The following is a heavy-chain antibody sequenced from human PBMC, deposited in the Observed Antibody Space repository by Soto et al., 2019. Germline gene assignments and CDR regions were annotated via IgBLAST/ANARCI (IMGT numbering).Heavy chain of an antibody. Sequence: GASVKVSCKASGYTFTSYGISWVRQAPGQGLEWMGWISAYNGNTNYAQKLQGRVTMTTDTSTSTAYMELRSLRSDDTAVYYCARSKYDFWSGPDAFDIWGQGTMVTVSS. CDR2: ISAYNGNT. CDR3: ARSKYDFWSGPDAFDI. V-gene: IGHV1-18*01. D-gene: IGHD3-3*01. J-gene: IGHJ3*02. CDR1: GYTFTSYG.